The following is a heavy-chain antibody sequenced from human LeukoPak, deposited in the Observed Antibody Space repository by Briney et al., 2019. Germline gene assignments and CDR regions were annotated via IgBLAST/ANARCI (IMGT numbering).Heavy chain of an antibody. CDR2: IIPIFGTA. J-gene: IGHJ6*02. V-gene: IGHV1-69*01. Sequence: SVKVSCKASGNSISNYAVSWVRQAPGQGFEWMGGIIPIFGTADYAQKFQGRVTITADQSTSTTYMALSSLKSEDTATYYCTTRACHAGGCSSSFYYYYGLHFWGQGTTVTVSS. D-gene: IGHD3-16*01. CDR1: GNSISNYA. CDR3: TTRACHAGGCSSSFYYYYGLHF.